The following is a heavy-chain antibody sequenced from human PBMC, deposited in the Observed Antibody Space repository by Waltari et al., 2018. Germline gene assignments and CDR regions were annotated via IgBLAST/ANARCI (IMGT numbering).Heavy chain of an antibody. Sequence: QVQLVESGGGVVQPGGSLRLSCTASGFTFSSYGMHWVRQAPGKGLEWVAFIRYDGSNKYYADSVKGRFTISRDNSKNTLYLQMNSLRAEDTAVYYCAKDDAVADYYFDYWGQGTLVTVSS. CDR3: AKDDAVADYYFDY. D-gene: IGHD6-19*01. V-gene: IGHV3-30*02. CDR1: GFTFSSYG. CDR2: IRYDGSNK. J-gene: IGHJ4*02.